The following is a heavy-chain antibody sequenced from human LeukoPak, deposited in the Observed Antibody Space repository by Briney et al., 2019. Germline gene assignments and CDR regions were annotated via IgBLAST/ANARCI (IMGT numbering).Heavy chain of an antibody. V-gene: IGHV1-8*03. J-gene: IGHJ4*02. CDR3: ARGLSPWYSSSGGLLDY. D-gene: IGHD6-6*01. CDR1: GYTFTSYD. CDR2: MNPNSGNT. Sequence: ASVKVSCKASGYTFTSYDINWVRQATGQGLEWMGWMNPNSGNTSYAQKFQGRVTITRNTSISTAYMELRSLRSEDTAVYYCARGLSPWYSSSGGLLDYWGQGTLVTVSS.